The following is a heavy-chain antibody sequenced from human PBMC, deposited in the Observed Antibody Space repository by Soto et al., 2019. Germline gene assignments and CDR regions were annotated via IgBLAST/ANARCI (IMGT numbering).Heavy chain of an antibody. J-gene: IGHJ4*02. Sequence: PGGSLRLSCAASGFTFSSYGMHWVRQAPGKGLEWVAVISYDGSNKYYADSVKGRFTISRDNSKNTLYLQMNSLRAEDTAVYYCAKDNEYYYDSSGYYLDYWGQGTLVTVSS. V-gene: IGHV3-30*18. D-gene: IGHD3-22*01. CDR1: GFTFSSYG. CDR3: AKDNEYYYDSSGYYLDY. CDR2: ISYDGSNK.